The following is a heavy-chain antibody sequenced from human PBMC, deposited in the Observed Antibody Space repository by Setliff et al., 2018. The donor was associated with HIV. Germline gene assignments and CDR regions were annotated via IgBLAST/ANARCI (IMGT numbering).Heavy chain of an antibody. V-gene: IGHV1-46*01. J-gene: IGHJ4*02. D-gene: IGHD6-19*01. Sequence: ASVKVSCKASGNTFTIYYLHWVRQTPGQGLEWMGVINPSGGRPSYAQTFQGRVTMTRDTSTSTVYMELSSLRSEDTAVYYCARISEEKQWFSGDSDYWGQGTLVTVSS. CDR1: GNTFTIYY. CDR3: ARISEEKQWFSGDSDY. CDR2: INPSGGRP.